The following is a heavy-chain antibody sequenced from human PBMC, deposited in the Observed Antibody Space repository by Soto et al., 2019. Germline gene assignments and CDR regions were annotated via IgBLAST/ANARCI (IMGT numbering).Heavy chain of an antibody. CDR1: GYTFTSYY. J-gene: IGHJ6*02. D-gene: IGHD3-3*01. V-gene: IGHV1-46*01. CDR3: ARDPGSIDFWSGYYTHYYHYGMDV. Sequence: ASVKVSCKASGYTFTSYYMHWVRQAPGQGLEWMGIINPSGGSTSYAQKFQGRVTMTRDTSTSTVYMELNSLRSEDTAVYYCARDPGSIDFWSGYYTHYYHYGMDVWGQGTTVTVSS. CDR2: INPSGGST.